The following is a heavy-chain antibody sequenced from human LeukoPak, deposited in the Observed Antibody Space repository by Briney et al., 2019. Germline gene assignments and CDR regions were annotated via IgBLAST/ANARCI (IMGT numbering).Heavy chain of an antibody. CDR1: GGSINSGSYY. CDR2: IYTSGST. Sequence: SSETLSLTCTVSGGSINSGSYYWSWIRQPAGKGLEWIGRIYTSGSTNYNPSLKSRVTISVDTSKNQFSLKLSSVTAADTAVYYCARNDRSGGLLLDYWGQGTLVTVSS. CDR3: ARNDRSGGLLLDY. J-gene: IGHJ4*02. V-gene: IGHV4-61*02. D-gene: IGHD1-1*01.